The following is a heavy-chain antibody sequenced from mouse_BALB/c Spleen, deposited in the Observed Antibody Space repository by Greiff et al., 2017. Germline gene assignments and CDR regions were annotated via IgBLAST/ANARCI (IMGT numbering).Heavy chain of an antibody. V-gene: IGHV14-4*02. Sequence: VQLQQSGAELVRSGASVKLSCTASGFNIKDYYMHWVKQRPEQGLEWIGWIDPENGDTEYAPKFQGKATMTADTSSNTAYLQLSSLTSEDTAVYYCTRESYYRYDAAVVYFDYWGQGTTLTVSS. J-gene: IGHJ2*01. CDR2: IDPENGDT. CDR1: GFNIKDYY. CDR3: TRESYYRYDAAVVYFDY. D-gene: IGHD2-14*01.